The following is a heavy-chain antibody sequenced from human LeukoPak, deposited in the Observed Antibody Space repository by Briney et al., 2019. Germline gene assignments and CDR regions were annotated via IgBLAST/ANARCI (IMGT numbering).Heavy chain of an antibody. Sequence: SETPSLTYTVSGGSISSGSYYWSWIRQPAGKGLEWIGRIYTSGSTNYNPSLKSRVTISVDTSKNQFSLKLSSVTAADTAVYYCARDAIVGATYFDYWGQGTLVTVSS. CDR1: GGSISSGSYY. V-gene: IGHV4-61*02. J-gene: IGHJ4*02. CDR3: ARDAIVGATYFDY. D-gene: IGHD1-26*01. CDR2: IYTSGST.